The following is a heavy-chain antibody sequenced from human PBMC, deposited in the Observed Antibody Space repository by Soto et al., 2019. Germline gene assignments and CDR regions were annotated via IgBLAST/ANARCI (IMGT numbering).Heavy chain of an antibody. Sequence: QVQLVDSGGGVVQPERSLRLSCRASGFIFSDYAIHWVRQAPGRGLEWVAVLIDDGYFQYYADSLKGRFTISSDKSNNTVYLHMSSLRVDDTAVYYCAREWGRSYYYGMDVWGQGTTVIVSS. CDR1: GFIFSDYA. CDR3: AREWGRSYYYGMDV. J-gene: IGHJ6*02. D-gene: IGHD3-10*01. CDR2: LIDDGYFQ. V-gene: IGHV3-30-3*01.